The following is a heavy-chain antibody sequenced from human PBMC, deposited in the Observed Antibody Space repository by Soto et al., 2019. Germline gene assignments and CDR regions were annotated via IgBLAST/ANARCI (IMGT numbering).Heavy chain of an antibody. CDR1: GYTFTSYA. D-gene: IGHD1-7*01. V-gene: IGHV1-3*01. CDR2: INAGNGNT. Sequence: ASVKVSCKASGYTFTSYAMHWVRQAPGQRLEWMGWINAGNGNTKYSQKFQGRVTITRDTSASTAYMELNSLRPDDTAMYYCARDGVSSTEYTSNYGTYFEYWGQGALVTLSS. CDR3: ARDGVSSTEYTSNYGTYFEY. J-gene: IGHJ4*02.